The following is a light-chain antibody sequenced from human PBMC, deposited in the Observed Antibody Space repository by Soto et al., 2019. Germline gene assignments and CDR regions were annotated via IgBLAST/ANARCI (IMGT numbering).Light chain of an antibody. Sequence: DIQMTQSPSSLSASVGDSVTITCRASQSISNYLNWYQQKPGKAPKLLVYAASSLQIVFPSRFSGSGSGTDFTLTISSLQPEDFATYYCQPSYITPFIFGSATKVDSK. J-gene: IGKJ3*01. CDR2: AAS. CDR3: QPSYITPFI. CDR1: QSISNY. V-gene: IGKV1-39*01.